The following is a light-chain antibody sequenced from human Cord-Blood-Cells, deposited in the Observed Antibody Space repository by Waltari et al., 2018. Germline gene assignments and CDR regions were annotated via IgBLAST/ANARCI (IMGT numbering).Light chain of an antibody. Sequence: DIQMTQSPSSLSAPLGDRVTITCRASQSISSYLNWYQQKPGKAPKLLIYAASSLQSGVPSRFSGSGSGTDFTLTISSRQPEDFATYYCQQSYSTHTFGQGTKLEIK. CDR3: QQSYSTHT. J-gene: IGKJ2*01. CDR1: QSISSY. V-gene: IGKV1-39*01. CDR2: AAS.